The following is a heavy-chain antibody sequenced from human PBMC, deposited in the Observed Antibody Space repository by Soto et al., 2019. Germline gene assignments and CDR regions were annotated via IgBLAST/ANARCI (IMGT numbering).Heavy chain of an antibody. J-gene: IGHJ6*02. D-gene: IGHD2-21*02. CDR3: ARDDATHCGDDCYRYFYYGMDV. CDR1: GGSFSKFA. Sequence: QVPLVQSGTEVKTPGSSVKVSCKASGGSFSKFAINWVRQAPGQGLEWMGGIIPTLGTTDYAHKFQGRVTITADEAMRTAYMELSGLRSEDTAVYYCARDDATHCGDDCYRYFYYGMDVWGQGTTVTVSS. V-gene: IGHV1-69*01. CDR2: IIPTLGTT.